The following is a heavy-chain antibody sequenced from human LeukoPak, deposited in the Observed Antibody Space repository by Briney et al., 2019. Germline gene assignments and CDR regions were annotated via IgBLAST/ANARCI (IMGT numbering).Heavy chain of an antibody. CDR2: IIPIFGTA. Sequence: ASVKVSCNATGGTFSSYAISWVRQAPGQGLEWMGGIIPIFGTANYAQKFQGRVTITADESTSTAYMELSSLRSDDTAVYYCARRGGGYYGMDVWGKGTTVTVSS. CDR1: GGTFSSYA. J-gene: IGHJ6*04. D-gene: IGHD2-15*01. CDR3: ARRGGGYYGMDV. V-gene: IGHV1-69*13.